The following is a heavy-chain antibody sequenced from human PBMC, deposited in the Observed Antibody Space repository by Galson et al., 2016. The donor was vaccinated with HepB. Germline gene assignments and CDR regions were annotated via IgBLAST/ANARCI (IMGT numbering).Heavy chain of an antibody. CDR3: KRGKMYGDYEDY. CDR1: GASIGSGYHY. J-gene: IGHJ4*01. D-gene: IGHD4-17*01. Sequence: TLSLTCSVSGASIGSGYHYWSWTRQHPGKGLEWIGYIYDTGSTYYNPSLESRVTISADTSKNHFSLKLRSVTVADTAVYYCKRGKMYGDYEDYWGHGNLVTVSS. CDR2: IYDTGST. V-gene: IGHV4-31*03.